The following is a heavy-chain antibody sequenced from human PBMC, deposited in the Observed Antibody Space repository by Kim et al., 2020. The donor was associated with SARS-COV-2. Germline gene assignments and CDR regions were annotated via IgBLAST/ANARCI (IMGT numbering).Heavy chain of an antibody. CDR2: ISYDGSNK. J-gene: IGHJ5*02. CDR1: GFTFSSYG. V-gene: IGHV3-30*18. Sequence: GGSLRLSCAASGFTFSSYGMHWVRQAPGKGLEWVAVISYDGSNKYYADSVKGRFTISRDNSKNTLYLQMNSLRAEDTAVYYCAKDLDEHDLNEYPRFDPWGQGTLVTVSS. CDR3: AKDLDEHDLNEYPRFDP. D-gene: IGHD3-3*01.